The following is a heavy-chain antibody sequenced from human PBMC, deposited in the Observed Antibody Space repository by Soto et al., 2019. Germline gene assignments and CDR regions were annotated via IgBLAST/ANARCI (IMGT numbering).Heavy chain of an antibody. Sequence: QVQLQESGPGLVKPSETLSLTCTVSGGSISSYYWSWIRQPPGKGLEWIGYIYYSGSTNYNPSLKSRATISVDTSKNRFSLKLSSVTAADAAVYCCARRYGGTFDYWGQGTLVTVSS. CDR1: GGSISSYY. J-gene: IGHJ4*02. CDR2: IYYSGST. D-gene: IGHD2-15*01. CDR3: ARRYGGTFDY. V-gene: IGHV4-59*08.